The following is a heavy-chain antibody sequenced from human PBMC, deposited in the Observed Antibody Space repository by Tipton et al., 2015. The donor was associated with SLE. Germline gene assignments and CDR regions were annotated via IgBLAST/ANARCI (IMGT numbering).Heavy chain of an antibody. D-gene: IGHD6-13*01. CDR2: ISWNSNSV. CDR3: AKDRSSSSWYYYYGMDV. V-gene: IGHV3-9*01. J-gene: IGHJ6*02. Sequence: RSLRLSCAASGFTFSNYEMNWVRQAPGKGLEWVSGISWNSNSVGYADSVKGRFTISRDNAKNSLYLQMNGLRADDTAVYYCAKDRSSSSWYYYYGMDVWGLGTTVTVTS. CDR1: GFTFSNYE.